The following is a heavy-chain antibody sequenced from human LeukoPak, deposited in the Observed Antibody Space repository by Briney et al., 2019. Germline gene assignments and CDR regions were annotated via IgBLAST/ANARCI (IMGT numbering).Heavy chain of an antibody. J-gene: IGHJ3*02. V-gene: IGHV4-39*07. CDR2: IYYSGST. Sequence: SETLSLTCTVSGGSISSSYSYWGWIRQPPGKGLEWIGNIYYSGSTYYSPSLTSRVAVSVDTSENQFSLKLSSVTAADTAVYYCARRLVVVPAAMRGDAFDIWGQGTMVTVSS. CDR3: ARRLVVVPAAMRGDAFDI. D-gene: IGHD2-2*01. CDR1: GGSISSSYSY.